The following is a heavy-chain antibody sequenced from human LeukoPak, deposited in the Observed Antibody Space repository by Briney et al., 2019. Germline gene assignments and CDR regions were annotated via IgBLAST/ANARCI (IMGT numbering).Heavy chain of an antibody. CDR3: ARLDGDYYFDY. D-gene: IGHD4-17*01. J-gene: IGHJ4*02. V-gene: IGHV4-61*05. CDR2: IYYSGST. Sequence: SETLSLTCTVSGGSISSSSYYWGWIRQPPGKGLEWIGYIYYSGSTNYNPSLKSRVTISVDTSKNQFSLKLSSVTAADTAVYYCARLDGDYYFDYWGQGTLVTVSS. CDR1: GGSISSSSYY.